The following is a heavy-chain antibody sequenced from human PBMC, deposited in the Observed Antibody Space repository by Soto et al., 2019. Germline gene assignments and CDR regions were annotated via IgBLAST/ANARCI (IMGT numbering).Heavy chain of an antibody. Sequence: SETLSLTCAVYGGSFSGYYWSWIRQPPGKGLEWIGEINHSGSTNYNPSLKSRVTISVDTSKNQFSLKLSSVTAADTAVYYCARGFCSGGSCYRVGLRGVYYFDYWGQGTLVTVSS. D-gene: IGHD2-15*01. V-gene: IGHV4-34*01. J-gene: IGHJ4*02. CDR3: ARGFCSGGSCYRVGLRGVYYFDY. CDR2: INHSGST. CDR1: GGSFSGYY.